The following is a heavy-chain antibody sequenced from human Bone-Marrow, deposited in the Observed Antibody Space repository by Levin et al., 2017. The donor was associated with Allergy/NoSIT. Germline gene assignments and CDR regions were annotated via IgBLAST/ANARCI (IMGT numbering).Heavy chain of an antibody. Sequence: GGSLRLSCVASGFTFRTHDMHWVHQRRGRGLEWVSAIGTGDDTYYPDSVKGRFIITRENVKNSLYLQMNTLRVEDTAIYYCVREGRAWEFDLWGRGTLVTVSS. CDR1: GFTFRTHD. CDR3: VREGRAWEFDL. V-gene: IGHV3-13*01. J-gene: IGHJ2*01. CDR2: IGTGDDT. D-gene: IGHD1-26*01.